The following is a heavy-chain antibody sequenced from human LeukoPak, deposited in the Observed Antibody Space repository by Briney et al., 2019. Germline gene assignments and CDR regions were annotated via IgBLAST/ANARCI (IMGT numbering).Heavy chain of an antibody. D-gene: IGHD3-22*01. Sequence: GGSLRLSCVASGFTVSTTYMNWVRQAPGKGLEGGSVLYTGGTTYYADSVKGRFTIPRDNSKNTLYLQMNSLRAEDTAMYYCARDLSSGFYYFDYWGQGILVTVSS. V-gene: IGHV3-53*01. CDR2: LYTGGTT. CDR3: ARDLSSGFYYFDY. J-gene: IGHJ4*02. CDR1: GFTVSTTY.